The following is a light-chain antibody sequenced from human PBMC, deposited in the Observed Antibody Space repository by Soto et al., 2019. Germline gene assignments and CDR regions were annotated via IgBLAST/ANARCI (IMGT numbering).Light chain of an antibody. Sequence: DIQMTQSPSTLSASVGDRVTITCRASQSISSWLAWYQQKPGKAPKLLIYDASSLESGVPSRFSGSGSGTEFTLTISSLQPDDFATYYCQQYGRSPTWTFGQGTKVEMK. CDR3: QQYGRSPTWT. CDR2: DAS. J-gene: IGKJ1*01. CDR1: QSISSW. V-gene: IGKV1-5*01.